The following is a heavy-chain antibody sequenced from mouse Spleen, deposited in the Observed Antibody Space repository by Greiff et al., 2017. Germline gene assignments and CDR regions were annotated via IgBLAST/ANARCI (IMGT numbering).Heavy chain of an antibody. V-gene: IGHV1-82*01. J-gene: IGHJ3*01. CDR3: ASDYYGYWFAY. CDR1: GYAFSSSW. D-gene: IGHD1-2*01. CDR2: IYPGVGDT. Sequence: VQLVESGPELVKPGASVKISCKASGYAFSSSWMNWVQQRPGKGLEWIGRIYPGVGDTNYNGKFKGKATLTADKSSSTAYMQLSSLTSEDSAVYFCASDYYGYWFAYWGQGTLVTVSA.